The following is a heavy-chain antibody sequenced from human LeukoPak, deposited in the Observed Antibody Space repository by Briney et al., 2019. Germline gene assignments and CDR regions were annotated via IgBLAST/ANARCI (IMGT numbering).Heavy chain of an antibody. D-gene: IGHD2-15*01. CDR1: GYTFTGYY. J-gene: IGHJ4*02. CDR2: INPNSGGT. V-gene: IGHV1-2*06. CDR3: AYDLVVVAATPV. Sequence: ASVKVSCKASGYTFTGYYMHWVRQAPGQGLEWMGRINPNSGGTNYAQKFQGRVTMTRDTSISAAYMELSRLRSDDTAVYYCAYDLVVVAATPVWGQGTLVTVSS.